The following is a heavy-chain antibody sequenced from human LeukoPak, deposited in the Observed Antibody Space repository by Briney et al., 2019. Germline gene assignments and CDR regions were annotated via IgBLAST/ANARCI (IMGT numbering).Heavy chain of an antibody. D-gene: IGHD6-19*01. CDR3: GREYSSGYTLGY. CDR1: GFTFSSYG. J-gene: IGHJ4*02. V-gene: IGHV3-21*01. Sequence: GGSLRLSCVASGFTFSSYGMNWGRQAPGKGLEWVSSISSSSTYIYYADSLKGRFTISRDNAKNSLYLQMNSLRTEDTAVYYCGREYSSGYTLGYWGQGTLVTVS. CDR2: ISSSSTYI.